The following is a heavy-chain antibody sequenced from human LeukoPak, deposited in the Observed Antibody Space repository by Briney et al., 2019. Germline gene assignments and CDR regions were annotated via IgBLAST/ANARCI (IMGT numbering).Heavy chain of an antibody. V-gene: IGHV4-4*02. CDR2: IYHSGST. J-gene: IGHJ3*02. D-gene: IGHD2-21*02. Sequence: SETLSLTCAVSGGSISSSNWWSWVRQPPGKGLEWIGEIYHSGSTNYNPSLKSRVTISVDKSKNQFSLKLSSVIAADTAVYYCASARLAYCGGDCYSSAFDIWGQGTMVTVSS. CDR3: ASARLAYCGGDCYSSAFDI. CDR1: GGSISSSNW.